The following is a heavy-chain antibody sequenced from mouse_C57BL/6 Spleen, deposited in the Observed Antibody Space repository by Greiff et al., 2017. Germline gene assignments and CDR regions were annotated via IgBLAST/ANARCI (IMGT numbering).Heavy chain of an antibody. Sequence: QVQLQQPGAELVKPGASVKMSCKASGYTFTSYWITWVKQRPGQGLEWIGDIYPGSGSTNYNEKFKSKATLTVDTSSSTAYMQLSSLTSEDSAVYYCARGGGSQLRLDYFDYWGQGTTRTVSS. CDR2: IYPGSGST. J-gene: IGHJ2*01. D-gene: IGHD3-2*02. CDR1: GYTFTSYW. V-gene: IGHV1-55*01. CDR3: ARGGGSQLRLDYFDY.